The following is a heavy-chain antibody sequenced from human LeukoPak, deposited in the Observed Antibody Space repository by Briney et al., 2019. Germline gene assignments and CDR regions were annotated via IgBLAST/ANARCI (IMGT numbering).Heavy chain of an antibody. CDR3: ANWGAGTKGLY. CDR2: ISGSSGNT. V-gene: IGHV3-23*01. CDR1: GLTFSDHA. Sequence: GGSLRLSCAASGLTFSDHAMGWVRQAPGKGLEWVSSISGSSGNTYYADSVKGRYSISRDNSKNTVFLQINRLRAEDTAIYYCANWGAGTKGLYWGQGTLVTVPS. J-gene: IGHJ4*02. D-gene: IGHD1-1*01.